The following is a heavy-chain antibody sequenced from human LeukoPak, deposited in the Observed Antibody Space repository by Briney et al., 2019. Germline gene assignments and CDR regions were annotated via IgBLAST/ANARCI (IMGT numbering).Heavy chain of an antibody. J-gene: IGHJ6*02. CDR3: ARAGDYYGSGDLYGMDV. D-gene: IGHD3-10*01. CDR1: GFTFSSYW. V-gene: IGHV3-7*01. CDR2: IKQDGSEK. Sequence: PGGSLRLSCAASGFTFSSYWMSWVRQAPGKGLEWVANIKQDGSEKYYVDSVKGRFTISRDNAKNSLYLQMNSLRAEDTAVYYCARAGDYYGSGDLYGMDVWGQGTTVTVSS.